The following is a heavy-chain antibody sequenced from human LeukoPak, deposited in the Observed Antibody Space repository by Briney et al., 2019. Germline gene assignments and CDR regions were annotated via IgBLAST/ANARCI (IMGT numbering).Heavy chain of an antibody. Sequence: SETLSLTCTVSGGSINNYYWSWIRQPAGSGLEWIGLIYTSGSTNYNPSLKSRVTMSVDTSKNQFSLKLSSVTAADTAVYYCAREDRPNGSPNYYYYMDVWGKGTTVTVPS. V-gene: IGHV4-4*07. CDR3: AREDRPNGSPNYYYYMDV. D-gene: IGHD2-8*01. J-gene: IGHJ6*03. CDR2: IYTSGST. CDR1: GGSINNYY.